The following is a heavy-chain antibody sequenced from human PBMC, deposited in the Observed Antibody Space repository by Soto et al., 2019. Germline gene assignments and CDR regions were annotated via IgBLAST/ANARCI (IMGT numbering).Heavy chain of an antibody. CDR3: AKRAYYSSTTCYHSFDY. Sequence: EVQLLESGGGLVQPGGSLRVSCAASGFTFSDMSWVRQAPGKGLEWVSAISGSGDRTYYADSVKGRFTISRDNSKNTLYLQMNSLRAEDTAVYYCAKRAYYSSTTCYHSFDYWGQGTLVTVSS. J-gene: IGHJ4*02. V-gene: IGHV3-23*01. D-gene: IGHD2-2*01. CDR2: ISGSGDRT. CDR1: GFTFSD.